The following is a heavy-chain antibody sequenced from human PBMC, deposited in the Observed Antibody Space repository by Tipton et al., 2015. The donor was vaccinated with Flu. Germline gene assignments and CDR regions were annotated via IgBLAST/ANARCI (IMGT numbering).Heavy chain of an antibody. J-gene: IGHJ6*02. CDR3: AREGPYFYGMDV. Sequence: LSLTCTVSGDSVSNSDYYWNWIRQEPGKGLEWIGHIDFSGSTHYNPSLKSRLTISIDTSKNQFSLRLNGVTGADTAVYYCAREGPYFYGMDVWGQGTTVTVSS. CDR2: IDFSGST. CDR1: GDSVSNSDYY. V-gene: IGHV4-31*03.